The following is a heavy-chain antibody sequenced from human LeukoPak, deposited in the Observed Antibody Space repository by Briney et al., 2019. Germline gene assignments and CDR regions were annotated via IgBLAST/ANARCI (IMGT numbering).Heavy chain of an antibody. CDR3: ARPGGIYSGYRTLDFDC. D-gene: IGHD5-12*01. V-gene: IGHV3-21*01. CDR1: GFTFSSYS. CDR2: ISSSSSYI. Sequence: GGSLRLSCAASGFTFSSYSMNWVRQAPGKGLEWVSSISSSSSYIYYADSVKGRFTISRDNAKNSLYLQMNSLRAEDTAVYYCARPGGIYSGYRTLDFDCWGQGTLVTVSS. J-gene: IGHJ4*02.